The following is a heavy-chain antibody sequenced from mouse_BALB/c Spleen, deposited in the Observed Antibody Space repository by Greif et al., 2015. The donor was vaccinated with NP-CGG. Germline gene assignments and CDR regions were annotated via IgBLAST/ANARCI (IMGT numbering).Heavy chain of an antibody. D-gene: IGHD1-2*01. J-gene: IGHJ3*01. CDR2: ISSGGSYT. CDR1: GFTFSSYA. Sequence: EVKAVESGGGLVKPGGSLKLSCAASGFTFSSYAMSWVRQTPEKRLERVATISSGGSYTYYPDSVKGRFTISRDNAKNTLYLQMRSLRSEDTAMYYCASLLRQRAYWGQGTLVTVSA. V-gene: IGHV5-9-1*01. CDR3: ASLLRQRAY.